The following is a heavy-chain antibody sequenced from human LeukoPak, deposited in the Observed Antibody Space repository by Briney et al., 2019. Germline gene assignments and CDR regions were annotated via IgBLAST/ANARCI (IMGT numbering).Heavy chain of an antibody. D-gene: IGHD2-2*01. CDR2: IYSGGTT. Sequence: PGGSLRLSCAASGFTVSSNYMSWVRQAPGKGLEWVSVIYSGGTTYYADSVKGRFTISTDNSKNTLYLQMNSLRAEDTAVYYCARDPDIVVVPAADYGMDVWGQGTTVTVSS. V-gene: IGHV3-53*01. CDR1: GFTVSSNY. J-gene: IGHJ6*02. CDR3: ARDPDIVVVPAADYGMDV.